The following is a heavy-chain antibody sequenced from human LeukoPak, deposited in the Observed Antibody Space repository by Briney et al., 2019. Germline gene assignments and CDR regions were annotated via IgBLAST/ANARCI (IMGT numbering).Heavy chain of an antibody. CDR1: GGTFSSYA. CDR2: IIPIFGTA. Sequence: GASVKVSCKASGGTFSSYAISWVQQAPGQGLEWMGGIIPIFGTANYAQKFQGRVTITADESTSTAYMELSSLRSEDTAVYYCARDWYYDSSGYYAEPYDAFDIWGQGTMVTVSS. D-gene: IGHD3-22*01. J-gene: IGHJ3*02. CDR3: ARDWYYDSSGYYAEPYDAFDI. V-gene: IGHV1-69*13.